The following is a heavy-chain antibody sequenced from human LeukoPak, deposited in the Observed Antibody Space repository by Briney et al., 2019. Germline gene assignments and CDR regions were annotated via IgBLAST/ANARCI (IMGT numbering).Heavy chain of an antibody. J-gene: IGHJ4*02. D-gene: IGHD5-12*01. CDR3: ARGRDLDSGYSGTLFNY. V-gene: IGHV3-21*01. Sequence: PGGSLRLSCAASGFTFSSYSMNWVRQAPGKGLEWVSSISSSSSYIYYADSVKGRFTISRDNAKNSLYLQMNSLRAEDTAVYYCARGRDLDSGYSGTLFNYWGQGTLVTVSS. CDR2: ISSSSSYI. CDR1: GFTFSSYS.